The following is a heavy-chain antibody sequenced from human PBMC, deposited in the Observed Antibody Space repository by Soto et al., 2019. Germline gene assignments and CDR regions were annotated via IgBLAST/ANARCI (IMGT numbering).Heavy chain of an antibody. V-gene: IGHV4-31*03. CDR1: GASVSSSGHY. J-gene: IGHJ4*02. Sequence: QVQLQESGPGLVKSSQTLSLTCTVSGASVSSSGHYWSWIRQHPGKGLEWIGYISYSGRTFYSPSLRSRLTFSVDTSKNQFSLNLKSVTAADTAVYFCAWGLGYGYFDYWGQGRRVTVSS. D-gene: IGHD3-10*01. CDR3: AWGLGYGYFDY. CDR2: ISYSGRT.